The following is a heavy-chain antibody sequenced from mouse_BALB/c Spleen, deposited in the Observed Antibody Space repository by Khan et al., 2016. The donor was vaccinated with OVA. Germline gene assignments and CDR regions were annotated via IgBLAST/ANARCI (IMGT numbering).Heavy chain of an antibody. J-gene: IGHJ3*01. V-gene: IGHV5-6*01. D-gene: IGHD1-1*01. CDR2: VSTGGTYT. Sequence: EVHLVESGGDLVKPGGSLKLSCAASGFTFSTYGMSWVRQTPDRRLEWVATVSTGGTYTYYLDSVKGRFTISRDNAKNTLYLQMSSLKSEDTVMFYCTRLADYYDSEGFAYWGQGTLVTVSA. CDR1: GFTFSTYG. CDR3: TRLADYYDSEGFAY.